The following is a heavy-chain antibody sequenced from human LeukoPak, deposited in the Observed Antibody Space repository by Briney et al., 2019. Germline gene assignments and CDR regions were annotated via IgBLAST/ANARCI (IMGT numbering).Heavy chain of an antibody. CDR1: GFSFSTYV. CDR3: ARARGYTYGHPLDY. D-gene: IGHD5-18*01. V-gene: IGHV3-33*01. J-gene: IGHJ4*02. CDR2: IWHDGSNK. Sequence: QAGGSLRLSCAASGFSFSTYVIHWVRQAPGKGLEWVALIWHDGSNKYYGDSVKDRFTISRDNSKNTLYLQMDSLRDEDTAVYYCARARGYTYGHPLDYWGQGTLVTVSS.